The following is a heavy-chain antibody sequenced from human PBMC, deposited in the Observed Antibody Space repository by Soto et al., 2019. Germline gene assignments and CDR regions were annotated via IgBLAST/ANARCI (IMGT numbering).Heavy chain of an antibody. CDR1: DGSMNSDSSY. V-gene: IGHV4-39*01. CDR2: INHSGRT. Sequence: QLQLQESGPGLVKPSETLSLTCRVSDGSMNSDSSYWGWIRQPPGKVLEWIGVINHSGRTYHNLSLKGRVTMSVDASRNQFSLKLTSMTAADTAVYYCARLGGYVSVGYYYLWDSWGQGTLVTVSS. D-gene: IGHD3-22*01. CDR3: ARLGGYVSVGYYYLWDS. J-gene: IGHJ4*02.